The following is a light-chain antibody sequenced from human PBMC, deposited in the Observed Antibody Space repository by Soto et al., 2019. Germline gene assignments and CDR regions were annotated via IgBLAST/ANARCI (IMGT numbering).Light chain of an antibody. V-gene: IGKV3-20*01. CDR1: QSVSSSY. CDR3: QQYGISPWT. Sequence: EIGLTQSPGALSLSPGERATLSCRASQSVSSSYLAWYQHKTGQAPRLLIYGASSMATGIAARFSGSGSGTDFSLTISRLEPEDFALYYCQQYGISPWTFGQGNKVEIK. J-gene: IGKJ1*01. CDR2: GAS.